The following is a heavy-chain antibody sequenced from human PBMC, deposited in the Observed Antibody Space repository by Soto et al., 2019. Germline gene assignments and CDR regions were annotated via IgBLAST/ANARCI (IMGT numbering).Heavy chain of an antibody. CDR2: INAGNGHT. CDR1: GYTFTSYA. J-gene: IGHJ4*02. Sequence: QVQLVQSGTEVKKPGASVKVSCKASGYTFTSYAMQWVRQAPGQRLEWMGWINAGNGHTKYSQKFQGRVTITRDTSASTGYKELSSLRSEDTAVYYRARDLGFGLSDYWGQGTLVTVSS. V-gene: IGHV1-3*01. D-gene: IGHD3-10*01. CDR3: ARDLGFGLSDY.